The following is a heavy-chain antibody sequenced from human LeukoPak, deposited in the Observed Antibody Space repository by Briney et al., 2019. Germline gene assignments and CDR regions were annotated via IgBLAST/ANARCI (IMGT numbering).Heavy chain of an antibody. Sequence: SETLSLTCTVSGGSVRGCNYYCSWIRQSPGKGLEWIGYIHYSGSTVYNPSLKSRVTMSIDTSKNQFSLNLSSATAADTAVYYCTRTGSTGGYWGQGTLVTVSS. CDR3: TRTGSTGGY. CDR1: GGSVRGCNYY. D-gene: IGHD1-7*01. V-gene: IGHV4-61*01. J-gene: IGHJ4*02. CDR2: IHYSGST.